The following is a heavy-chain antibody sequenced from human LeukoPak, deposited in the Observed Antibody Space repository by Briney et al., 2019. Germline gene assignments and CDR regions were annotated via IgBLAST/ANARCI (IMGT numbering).Heavy chain of an antibody. Sequence: PGGSLRLSCAVSGFTFSRYSMNWVRQAPGKGLEWVSSISNIGTSIYYADSVKGRFTISRDNAKNSLYLQMDSLKTEDTAVYYCTGNYYGSGSYADFDYWGQGTLVTVSS. J-gene: IGHJ4*02. CDR2: ISNIGTSI. V-gene: IGHV3-21*04. CDR3: TGNYYGSGSYADFDY. D-gene: IGHD3-10*01. CDR1: GFTFSRYS.